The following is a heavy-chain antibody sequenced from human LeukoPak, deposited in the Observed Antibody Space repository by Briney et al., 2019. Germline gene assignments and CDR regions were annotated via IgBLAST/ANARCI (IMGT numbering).Heavy chain of an antibody. Sequence: SQTLSLTCTVSGGSISSGGYYWSWIRQHPGKGLEWIGYIYYSGSTYYNPSLKSRVTISVDTSKNQFSLKLSSVTAADTAVYYCARAATYYDSSGYFPFDYWGQGTLVTVSS. V-gene: IGHV4-30-4*08. J-gene: IGHJ4*02. D-gene: IGHD3-22*01. CDR3: ARAATYYDSSGYFPFDY. CDR1: GGSISSGGYY. CDR2: IYYSGST.